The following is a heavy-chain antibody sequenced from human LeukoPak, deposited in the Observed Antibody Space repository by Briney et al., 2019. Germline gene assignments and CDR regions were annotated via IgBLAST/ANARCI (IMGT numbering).Heavy chain of an antibody. D-gene: IGHD3-16*01. J-gene: IGHJ6*03. CDR1: GGSISGHY. CDR2: IHYTGKP. CDR3: AGFGVDYDVDV. V-gene: IGHV4-59*11. Sequence: PSETLSLTCSVSGGSISGHYWTWIRQPPGMGLEWIGQIHYTGKPDYNPSLKSRITISVDTSTHQVSLQVSSVTAADSAIYYCAGFGVDYDVDVWGHGTTVTVFS.